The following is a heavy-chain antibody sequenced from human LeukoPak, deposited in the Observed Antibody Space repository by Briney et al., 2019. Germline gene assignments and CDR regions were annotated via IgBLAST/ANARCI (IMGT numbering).Heavy chain of an antibody. CDR2: ISGSGGST. D-gene: IGHD1-26*01. V-gene: IGHV3-23*01. Sequence: GGSLRISCAASGFTFSSYAMSWVRQAPGKGLEWVSAISGSGGSTYYADSVKGRFTISRDNSKNTLYLQMNSLRAEDTAVYYCAKALVGATRYYFDYWGQGTLVTVSS. CDR1: GFTFSSYA. J-gene: IGHJ4*02. CDR3: AKALVGATRYYFDY.